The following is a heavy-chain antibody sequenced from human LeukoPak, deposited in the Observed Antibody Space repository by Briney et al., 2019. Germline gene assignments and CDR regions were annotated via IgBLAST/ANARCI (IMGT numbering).Heavy chain of an antibody. CDR1: GFTFDDYA. J-gene: IGHJ6*03. CDR3: AKDSSGYYTRWYYYYYMDV. V-gene: IGHV3-43*02. CDR2: ISGDGGST. D-gene: IGHD3-22*01. Sequence: GGSLRLSCAASGFTFDDYAMHWVRQAAGKGLEWVSLISGDGGSTYYAESVKGRFTISRDNSKNSLYLQMNSLRTEDTALYYCAKDSSGYYTRWYYYYYMDVWGKGTTVTVSS.